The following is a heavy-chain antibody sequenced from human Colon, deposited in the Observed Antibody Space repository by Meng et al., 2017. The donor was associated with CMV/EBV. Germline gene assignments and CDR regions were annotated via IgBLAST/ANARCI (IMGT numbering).Heavy chain of an antibody. CDR1: GESFSGYY. CDR2: SYYTGST. V-gene: IGHV4-34*02. D-gene: IGHD2-2*01. J-gene: IGHJ4*01. Sequence: QGELPEGGGGLLKPSETLSLTCAVYGESFSGYYWTWIRQPLGRGLEWIGESYYTGSTNYSPSLKSRVTISLDTSKNQFSLKLNSVTAADTAVYYCARATKSSCWEVLDYWGHETLVTVSS. CDR3: ARATKSSCWEVLDY.